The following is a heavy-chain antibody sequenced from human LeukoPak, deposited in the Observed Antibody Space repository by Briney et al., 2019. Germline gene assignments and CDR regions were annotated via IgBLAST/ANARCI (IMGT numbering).Heavy chain of an antibody. J-gene: IGHJ6*02. CDR1: GGSFSGYY. D-gene: IGHD2-2*01. Sequence: SETLSLTCAVYGGSFSGYYWSWLRQPPGKGLEWIGEINHSGSTNYNPSLKSRVTISVDTSKNQFSLKLSSVTAADTAVYYCVGSSCSSTSCHHYYYYYGMDVWGQGTTVTVSS. CDR3: VGSSCSSTSCHHYYYYYGMDV. V-gene: IGHV4-34*01. CDR2: INHSGST.